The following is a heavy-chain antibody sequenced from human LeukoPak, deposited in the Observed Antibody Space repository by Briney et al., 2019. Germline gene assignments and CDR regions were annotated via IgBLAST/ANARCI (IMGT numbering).Heavy chain of an antibody. CDR3: ARHASVDGNWPRPLDY. D-gene: IGHD6-19*01. CDR1: GGSISSSNYY. Sequence: PSETLSLTCTVSGGSISSSNYYWGWIRQPLGKGLEWIGNIYYSGSTYYKPSLKTRVTISVDTSKNQFSLKLTSVTAADTAVYYCARHASVDGNWPRPLDYWGQGSLVTVSS. J-gene: IGHJ4*02. V-gene: IGHV4-39*01. CDR2: IYYSGST.